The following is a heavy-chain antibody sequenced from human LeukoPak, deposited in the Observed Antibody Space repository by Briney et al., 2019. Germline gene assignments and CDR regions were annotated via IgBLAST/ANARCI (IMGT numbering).Heavy chain of an antibody. Sequence: SETLPLTCGVYGGSFSGYYWSWIRQPPGKGLEWIGEINHSGSTNYNPSLKSRVTISVDTSKNQFSLELSSVTAADTAVYYCARRYYYYYYMDVWGKGTTVTVSS. CDR3: ARRYYYYYYMDV. CDR1: GGSFSGYY. J-gene: IGHJ6*03. V-gene: IGHV4-34*01. CDR2: INHSGST.